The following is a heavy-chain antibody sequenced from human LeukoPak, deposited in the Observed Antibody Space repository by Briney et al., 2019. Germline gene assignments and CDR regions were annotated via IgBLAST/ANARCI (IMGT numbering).Heavy chain of an antibody. Sequence: GASVKVSCKASGYTFTGYFMHWVRQAPGQGLEWMGWINPNSGGTNYAQKFQGRVTMTRDTSISTAYMELSRLRPDDTAVYYCASSIVYCSSTSCYFNWGQGTLVTVSS. V-gene: IGHV1-2*02. CDR3: ASSIVYCSSTSCYFN. CDR1: GYTFTGYF. J-gene: IGHJ4*02. CDR2: INPNSGGT. D-gene: IGHD2-2*01.